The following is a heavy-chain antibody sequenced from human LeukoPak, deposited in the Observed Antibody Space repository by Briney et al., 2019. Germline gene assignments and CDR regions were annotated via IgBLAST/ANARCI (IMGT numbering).Heavy chain of an antibody. CDR1: GFTFNNYG. CDR3: AKDRETTASGTFDF. CDR2: ISGDGRNK. D-gene: IGHD6-13*01. Sequence: AGGSLRLSCAASGFTFNNYGMHYVRQAPGKGPEWVAVISGDGRNKNYADSVKGRFTISRDSSNNTLYLQMNSLRAEDTGVYFCAKDRETTASGTFDFRGQGTLVTVSS. V-gene: IGHV3-30*18. J-gene: IGHJ4*02.